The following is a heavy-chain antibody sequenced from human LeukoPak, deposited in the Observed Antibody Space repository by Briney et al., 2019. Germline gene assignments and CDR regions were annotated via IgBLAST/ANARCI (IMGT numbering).Heavy chain of an antibody. CDR1: GFTFSSYA. V-gene: IGHV3-23*01. CDR2: ISPGGGTI. D-gene: IGHD4-17*01. Sequence: GGSLRLSCAASGFTFSSYAMSWVRQAPGKGLEWVSAISPGGGTIFYADSVKGRFATSRDNSQNTLYLQINGLRAEDTAVYYCANEIRPNDYWGQGTQVTVSS. CDR3: ANEIRPNDY. J-gene: IGHJ4*02.